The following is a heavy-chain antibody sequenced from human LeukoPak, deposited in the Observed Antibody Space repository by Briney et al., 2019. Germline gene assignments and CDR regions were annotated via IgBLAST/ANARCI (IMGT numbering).Heavy chain of an antibody. CDR2: IIPILGSG. V-gene: IGHV1-69*10. J-gene: IGHJ5*02. CDR3: ARDNSVGDNAWWFDP. Sequence: ASVKVSCKTSGGTFSNYAISWVRQAPGQGLEWMGGIIPILGSGNYAQKFQGRVTMTRDMSTSTDYMELSSLRSEDTAIHYCARDNSVGDNAWWFDPWGQGTLVTVSS. CDR1: GGTFSNYA. D-gene: IGHD1-26*01.